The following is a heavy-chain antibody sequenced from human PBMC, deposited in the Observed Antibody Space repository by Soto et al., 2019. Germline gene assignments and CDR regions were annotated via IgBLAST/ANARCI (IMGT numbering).Heavy chain of an antibody. V-gene: IGHV1-69*05. CDR1: GGTFSSYA. D-gene: IGHD3-10*01. CDR2: IIPIFGTA. CDR3: ARGVGSGSYYNQYNWFDP. J-gene: IGHJ5*02. Sequence: SVKVSCKASGGTFSSYAISWVRQAPGQGLEWMGGIIPIFGTANYAQKVQGRVTMTTNTSTSTAYMELRSLRSDDTAVYYCARGVGSGSYYNQYNWFDPWGQGTLVTAPQ.